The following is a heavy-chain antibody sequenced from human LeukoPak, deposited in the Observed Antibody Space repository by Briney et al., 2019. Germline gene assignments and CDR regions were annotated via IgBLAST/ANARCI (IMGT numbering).Heavy chain of an antibody. J-gene: IGHJ5*02. Sequence: SETLSLTCTVSGGSISSSSYYWGWIRQPPGKGLEWIGSIYYSGSTYYNPSLKSRVTISVDTSKNQFSLKLSSVTAADTAVYYCARPVVVVAAPFNWFDPWGQGALVTVSS. V-gene: IGHV4-39*01. CDR3: ARPVVVVAAPFNWFDP. CDR2: IYYSGST. D-gene: IGHD2-15*01. CDR1: GGSISSSSYY.